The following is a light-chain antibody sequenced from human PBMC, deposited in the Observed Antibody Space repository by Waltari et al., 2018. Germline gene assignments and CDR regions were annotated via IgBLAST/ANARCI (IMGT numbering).Light chain of an antibody. CDR1: QDISNY. CDR2: DAS. CDR3: QQYHNLPL. J-gene: IGKJ2*01. V-gene: IGKV1-33*01. Sequence: DIQMNQSPSSLSASVGDRVTITCQASQDISNYLNWYQQKPGKAPKLLIYDASNLETGVPSRFSGSGSRTDFTFTISSLQPEDIATYYFQQYHNLPLFGQGTKLEIK.